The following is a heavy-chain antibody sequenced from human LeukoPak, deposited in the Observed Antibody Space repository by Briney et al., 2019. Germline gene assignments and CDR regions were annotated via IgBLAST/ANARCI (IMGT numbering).Heavy chain of an antibody. V-gene: IGHV3-9*01. CDR3: AKYMGYYYYGMDV. Sequence: GRSLRLSCAASGFTFDDYAMHWVRQAPGKGLEWVSGISWNSGSIGYADSVKGRFTISRDNAKNSLYLQMNSLRAEDTALYYCAKYMGYYYYGMDVWGQGTTVTVSS. CDR2: ISWNSGSI. CDR1: GFTFDDYA. D-gene: IGHD1-26*01. J-gene: IGHJ6*02.